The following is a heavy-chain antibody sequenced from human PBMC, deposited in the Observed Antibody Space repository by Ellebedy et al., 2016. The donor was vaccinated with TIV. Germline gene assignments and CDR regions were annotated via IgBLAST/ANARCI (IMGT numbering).Heavy chain of an antibody. D-gene: IGHD1-26*01. V-gene: IGHV3-43D*03. Sequence: GGSLRLSXAASGFTFDDYAMHWVRQAPGKGLGWVSLISWDGGSTYYADSVKGRFTISRDNSKNSLYLQMNSLRAEDTALYYCARPYSGSYFDAFDIWGQGTMVTVSS. CDR2: ISWDGGST. CDR3: ARPYSGSYFDAFDI. J-gene: IGHJ3*02. CDR1: GFTFDDYA.